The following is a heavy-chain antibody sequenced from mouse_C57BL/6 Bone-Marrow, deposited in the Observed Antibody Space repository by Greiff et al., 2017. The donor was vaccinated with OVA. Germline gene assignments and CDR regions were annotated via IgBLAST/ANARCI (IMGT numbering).Heavy chain of an antibody. Sequence: QVHVKQSGPELVKPGASVKISCKASGYTFTDYYINWVKQRPGQGLEWIGWIFPGSGSTYYNEKFKGKATLTVDKSSSTAYMLLSSLTSEDSAVYFCARYPLLRYWYFDVWGTGTTVTVSS. CDR2: IFPGSGST. V-gene: IGHV1-75*01. D-gene: IGHD1-1*01. J-gene: IGHJ1*03. CDR1: GYTFTDYY. CDR3: ARYPLLRYWYFDV.